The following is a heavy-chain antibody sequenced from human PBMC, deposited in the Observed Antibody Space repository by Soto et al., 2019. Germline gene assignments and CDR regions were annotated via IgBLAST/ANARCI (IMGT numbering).Heavy chain of an antibody. CDR1: GGTFSSYT. D-gene: IGHD2-8*02. J-gene: IGHJ6*02. V-gene: IGHV1-69*10. Sequence: VKVSCKASGGTFSSYTISWVRQAPGQGLEWMGGIIPILGIANYAQKFQGRVTITADESTSTAYMELSSLRSEDTAVYYCARVWWCWSDNGMDVLGQGTTGTGS. CDR3: ARVWWCWSDNGMDV. CDR2: IIPILGIA.